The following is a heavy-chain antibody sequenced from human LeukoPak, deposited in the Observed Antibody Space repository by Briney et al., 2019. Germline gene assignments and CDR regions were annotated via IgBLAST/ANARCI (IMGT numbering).Heavy chain of an antibody. Sequence: PGGFLRLSCAASGFIVSSNYMSWVRQAPGKGLEWVSIIYSGSSTYYADSVKGRFTISRDNSKNTLFLQMSSLRAEDTAVYYCARGTAMASYYFDYWGQGTLVTVSS. V-gene: IGHV3-66*02. D-gene: IGHD5-18*01. CDR3: ARGTAMASYYFDY. J-gene: IGHJ4*02. CDR1: GFIVSSNY. CDR2: IYSGSST.